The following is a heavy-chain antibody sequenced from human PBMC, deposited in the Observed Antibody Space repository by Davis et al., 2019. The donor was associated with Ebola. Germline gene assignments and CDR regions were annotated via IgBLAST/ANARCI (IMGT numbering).Heavy chain of an antibody. J-gene: IGHJ4*02. CDR3: ARGSSSWYFDFDY. D-gene: IGHD6-13*01. CDR1: GYSFTSYW. V-gene: IGHV5-51*01. CDR2: IYPDDSDT. Sequence: GESLKISCKGSGYSFTSYWIGWVRQMPGKGLEWMGIIYPDDSDTRYSPSFQGQVTISADKSISTAYLQWSSLKASDTAMYYCARGSSSWYFDFDYWGQGTLVTVSS.